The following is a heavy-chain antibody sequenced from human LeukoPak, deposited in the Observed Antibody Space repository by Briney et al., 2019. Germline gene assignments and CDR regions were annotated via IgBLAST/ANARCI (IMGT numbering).Heavy chain of an antibody. J-gene: IGHJ4*02. D-gene: IGHD3-9*01. CDR3: AREELRYFDWPLGFDY. V-gene: IGHV3-53*01. CDR1: GFTFSSYG. Sequence: PGGSLRLSCAASGFTFSSYGMHWVRQAPGKGLEWVSVIYSGGSTYYADSVKGRFTISRDNSKNTLYLQMNSLRAEDTAVYYCAREELRYFDWPLGFDYWGQGTLVTVSS. CDR2: IYSGGST.